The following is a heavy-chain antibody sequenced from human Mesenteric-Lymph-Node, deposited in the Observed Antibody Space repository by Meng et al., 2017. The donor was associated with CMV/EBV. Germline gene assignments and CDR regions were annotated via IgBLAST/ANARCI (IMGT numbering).Heavy chain of an antibody. CDR1: GYTLSELS. V-gene: IGHV1-24*01. CDR2: FDPEDVET. J-gene: IGHJ6*02. D-gene: IGHD5-18*01. Sequence: ASVKVSCKVSGYTLSELSMHWLRQAPGKGLEWMGGFDPEDVETVYAQKFQGRVTMTEDTSTDTAYMELSSLRSEDTAVYYCARPAAMVLNFYYYGMDVWGQGTTVTVSS. CDR3: ARPAAMVLNFYYYGMDV.